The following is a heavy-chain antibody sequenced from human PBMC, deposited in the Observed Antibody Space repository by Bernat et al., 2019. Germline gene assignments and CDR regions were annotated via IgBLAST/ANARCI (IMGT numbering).Heavy chain of an antibody. D-gene: IGHD3-10*01. V-gene: IGHV3-30*18. CDR2: ISYDGSNK. CDR1: GFTFSSYG. Sequence: QVQLVESGGGVVQPGRSLRLSCAASGFTFSSYGMHWVRQAPGKGLEWVAVISYDGSNKYYADSVKGRFTISRDNSKNTLYLQMNSLRAEDTAVYYCAKGYYGSGSEFYYWGQGTLVTVSS. J-gene: IGHJ4*02. CDR3: AKGYYGSGSEFYY.